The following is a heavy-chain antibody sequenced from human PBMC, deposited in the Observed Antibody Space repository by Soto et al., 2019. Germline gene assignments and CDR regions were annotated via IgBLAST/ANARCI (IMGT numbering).Heavy chain of an antibody. D-gene: IGHD4-17*01. Sequence: NPSETLSLTCIVSGGSITNAFYYWGWVRQTPGKGLEWIGNIYYRGNTYYNPSLKSRITISIDTAKNQFSLKLSSVTAADTAVYYCGRALFDYADYWGQGTLVTVSS. CDR3: GRALFDYADY. V-gene: IGHV4-30-4*08. J-gene: IGHJ4*02. CDR1: GGSITNAFYY. CDR2: IYYRGNT.